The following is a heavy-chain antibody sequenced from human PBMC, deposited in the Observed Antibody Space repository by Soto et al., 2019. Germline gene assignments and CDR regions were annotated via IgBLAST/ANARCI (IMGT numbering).Heavy chain of an antibody. D-gene: IGHD4-17*01. CDR1: GDSISSYY. CDR3: ARGDYGDPAFDY. CDR2: IYYSGST. J-gene: IGHJ4*02. V-gene: IGHV4-59*01. Sequence: QVLLQESGPGLVKPSETLSLTCSVSGDSISSYYWSWIRQPPGKGLEWIGYIYYSGSTNYNPSLKSRVTISVHTSKSQFSPRLSSVTAADTAMYYCARGDYGDPAFDYWGQGTLVTVSS.